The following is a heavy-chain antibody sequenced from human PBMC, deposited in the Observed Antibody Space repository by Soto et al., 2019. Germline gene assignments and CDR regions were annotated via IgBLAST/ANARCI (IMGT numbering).Heavy chain of an antibody. D-gene: IGHD2-2*01. CDR3: ATSHFHCSSTSCYFSHWFAP. J-gene: IGHJ5*02. CDR2: FDPEDGET. V-gene: IGHV1-24*01. Sequence: ASVKVSCKVSGYTLTELSMHWVRQAPGKGLEWMGGFDPEDGETIYAQKFQGRVTMTEDTSTDTAYMELSSLRSEDTAVYYCATSHFHCSSTSCYFSHWFAPWGQGPLVTVSS. CDR1: GYTLTELS.